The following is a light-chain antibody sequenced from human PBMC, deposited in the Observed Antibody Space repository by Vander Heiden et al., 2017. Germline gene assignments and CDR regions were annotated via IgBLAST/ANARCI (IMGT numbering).Light chain of an antibody. CDR2: AAS. V-gene: IGKV1-39*01. CDR1: QSISSY. Sequence: EIQLTQSPFSLSASVGDSVTITCRASQSISSYLNWYQQKPGKAPKLLIYAASSLQSGVPSRFSGSGSGTDFTLTISSLQPEDFATYDCQQSYSTPYTFGQGTKLEIK. J-gene: IGKJ2*01. CDR3: QQSYSTPYT.